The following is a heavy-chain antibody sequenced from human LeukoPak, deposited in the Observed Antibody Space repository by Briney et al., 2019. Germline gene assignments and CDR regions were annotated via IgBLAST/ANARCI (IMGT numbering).Heavy chain of an antibody. CDR1: GFTFSSYA. Sequence: PGGSLRLSCAASGFTFSSYAMSWVRQAPGKGLEWVSAISGSGGSTYYADSVKGRFTISRDNSKNTLYLQMNSLRAEETAGYYNARKSDSCSGFNRFDPWGQGTL. D-gene: IGHD6-19*01. CDR3: ARKSDSCSGFNRFDP. V-gene: IGHV3-23*01. J-gene: IGHJ5*02. CDR2: ISGSGGST.